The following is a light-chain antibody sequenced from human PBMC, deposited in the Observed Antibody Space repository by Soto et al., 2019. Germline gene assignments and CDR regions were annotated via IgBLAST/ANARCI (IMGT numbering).Light chain of an antibody. J-gene: IGKJ2*01. Sequence: DIVMTQSPDSLVVSLGERATVNCRSSQSVLYSSNNKNYLAWYQQKPGQPPKLLIYWASTRESGVPDRFSGSGSGTDFTLTISSLQAEDVEVYYCQQYYSSPQTFGQGTKLEIK. CDR2: WAS. V-gene: IGKV4-1*01. CDR3: QQYYSSPQT. CDR1: QSVLYSSNNKNY.